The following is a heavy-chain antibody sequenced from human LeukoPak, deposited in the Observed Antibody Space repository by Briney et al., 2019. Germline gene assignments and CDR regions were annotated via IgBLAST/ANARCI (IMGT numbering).Heavy chain of an antibody. CDR1: GGSISSYY. CDR2: IYTSGST. D-gene: IGHD5-18*01. V-gene: IGHV4-4*07. CDR3: ARDTARRGAFDI. Sequence: SETLSLTCTVSGGSISSYYWSWIRQPAGKGLEWIGRIYTSGSTNYNPSLKSRVTISVDTSKNQFSLKLSSVTAADTAVYYCARDTARRGAFDIWGQGTMVTVSS. J-gene: IGHJ3*02.